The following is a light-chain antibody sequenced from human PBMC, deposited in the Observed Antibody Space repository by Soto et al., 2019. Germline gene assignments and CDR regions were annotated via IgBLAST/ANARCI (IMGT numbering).Light chain of an antibody. Sequence: QSVLTQPPSASGTPGQRVTISCSGSSSNIGSNTVNWYQQPPGTAPKHLIYSNNHRPSGVPDRFSGSKSGTSASLAISGLQAEDEDDYYCAAWDGSLNGVVFGGGTKLTVL. V-gene: IGLV1-44*01. J-gene: IGLJ2*01. CDR3: AAWDGSLNGVV. CDR1: SSNIGSNT. CDR2: SNN.